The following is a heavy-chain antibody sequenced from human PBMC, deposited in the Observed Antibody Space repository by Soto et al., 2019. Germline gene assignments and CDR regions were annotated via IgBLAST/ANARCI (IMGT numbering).Heavy chain of an antibody. Sequence: EVQLVESGGGLVKPGESLRLSCVASGFTFKNYNMNWVRQAPGKGLEWVSSIGGSDTFTYYADSVKGGFTISRDNAKSSLFLQMTSLRVEDTAVYFCVRDGSLLGMTRWGQGTLVTVSS. V-gene: IGHV3-21*02. CDR2: IGGSDTFT. CDR3: VRDGSLLGMTR. CDR1: GFTFKNYN. J-gene: IGHJ4*02. D-gene: IGHD3-10*01.